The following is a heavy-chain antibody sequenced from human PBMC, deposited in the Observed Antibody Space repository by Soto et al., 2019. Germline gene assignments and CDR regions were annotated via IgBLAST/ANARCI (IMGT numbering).Heavy chain of an antibody. V-gene: IGHV4-39*01. CDR2: IYYSGRT. J-gene: IGHJ4*02. Sequence: PSETLSLTCTVYGASISSSSYYWGWIRQPPGKGLEWVGSIYYSGRTYYNPALKSRVTISVDTSKNQFSLKLSSVTAADTAVYYCARGLLWHYYDSSGYPPYFDYWGQGTLVTVSS. D-gene: IGHD3-22*01. CDR3: ARGLLWHYYDSSGYPPYFDY. CDR1: GASISSSSYY.